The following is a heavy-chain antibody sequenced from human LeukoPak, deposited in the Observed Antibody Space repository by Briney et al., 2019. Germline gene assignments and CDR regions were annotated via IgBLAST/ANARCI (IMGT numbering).Heavy chain of an antibody. CDR2: INQDGREK. CDR1: GFRFSSYW. D-gene: IGHD3-10*01. CDR3: VKPYYYSSGSLK. Sequence: GGSLRLSCAASGFRFSSYWMSWVRQAPGKGLEWVATINQDGREKYYVDSVKGRFTISRDNAKNSLYLQMSSLGVEDTAVYYCVKPYYYSSGSLKWGQGTLVTVSS. J-gene: IGHJ4*02. V-gene: IGHV3-7*01.